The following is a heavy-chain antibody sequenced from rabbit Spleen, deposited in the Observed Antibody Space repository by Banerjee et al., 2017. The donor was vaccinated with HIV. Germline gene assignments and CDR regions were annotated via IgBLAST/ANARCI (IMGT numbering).Heavy chain of an antibody. CDR1: GFSFSDKA. J-gene: IGHJ4*01. V-gene: IGHV1S47*01. CDR3: ARGGGL. CDR2: IDPVFGSA. Sequence: QEQLVESGGGLVQPEGSLQLSCTASGFSFSDKAVMCWVRQAPGKGLEWIGYIDPVFGSAYYASWVNGRFSISRENTQNTVSLQLNSLTAADTATYFCARGGGLWGPGTLVTVS.